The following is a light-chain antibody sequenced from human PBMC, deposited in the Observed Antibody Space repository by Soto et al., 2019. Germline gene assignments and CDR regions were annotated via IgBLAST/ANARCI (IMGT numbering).Light chain of an antibody. CDR3: QQFNSYPLT. J-gene: IGKJ4*01. CDR1: QGISSA. CDR2: DAS. V-gene: IGKV1-13*02. Sequence: ATQLTQSPSSLSASVGDRVTITCRASQGISSALAWYQQRPGKAPKLLIFDASSLESGVPSRCSGSGSGTDFTLTISSLQPEDFATYYCQQFNSYPLTFGGGTKVEIK.